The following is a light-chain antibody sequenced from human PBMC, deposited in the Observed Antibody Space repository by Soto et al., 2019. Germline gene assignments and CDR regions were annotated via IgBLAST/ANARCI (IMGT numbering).Light chain of an antibody. Sequence: QSALTQPASVSGSPGQSITISCTGTSSDVGGYYFVSWYQHHPGKAPKLIIYDVSSRPSGVSNRFSGSKSGNTASLTISGLQAEDGADYYCSSYTSSSTLGVFGGGTKLTVL. CDR3: SSYTSSSTLGV. V-gene: IGLV2-14*03. CDR1: SSDVGGYYF. CDR2: DVS. J-gene: IGLJ3*02.